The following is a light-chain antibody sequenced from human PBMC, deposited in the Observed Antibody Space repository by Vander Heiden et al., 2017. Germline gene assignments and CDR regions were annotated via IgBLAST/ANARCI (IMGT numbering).Light chain of an antibody. Sequence: QSVLTQPPSASGTPGQRVTISCSGSSSNIGSNTVNWYQQLPGTAPKLLIYSNNQRPSGVPDRFSGSKSSTSASLATSGLQSEDEADYYCAAWDDSLNGVVFGGGTKLTVL. CDR2: SNN. CDR3: AAWDDSLNGVV. CDR1: SSNIGSNT. V-gene: IGLV1-44*01. J-gene: IGLJ2*01.